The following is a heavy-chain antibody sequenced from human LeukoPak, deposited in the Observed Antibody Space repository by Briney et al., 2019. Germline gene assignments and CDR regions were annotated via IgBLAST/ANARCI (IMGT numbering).Heavy chain of an antibody. CDR2: IYYSGST. D-gene: IGHD3-22*01. V-gene: IGHV4-59*08. CDR3: ARHYYDSSGPTAWDY. J-gene: IGHJ4*02. CDR1: GGSISSYY. Sequence: SETLSLTCTVSGGSISSYYWSWIRQPPGKGLEWIGHIYYSGSTNYNPSLKSRVTISVDTSKNQFSLKLSSVTAADTAVYYCARHYYDSSGPTAWDYWGQGTLVTVSS.